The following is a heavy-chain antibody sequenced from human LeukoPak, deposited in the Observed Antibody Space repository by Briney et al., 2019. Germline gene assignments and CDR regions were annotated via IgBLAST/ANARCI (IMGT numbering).Heavy chain of an antibody. J-gene: IGHJ4*02. V-gene: IGHV4-4*07. D-gene: IGHD3-22*01. CDR2: IYDIGDT. CDR3: ASHYDTTGYDYFDY. Sequence: SETLSLTCSVSGVSISNYYCSWIRDPAGKGLERIGRIYDIGDTNYNPSLKSRVSMSVDTSKNQFSLRLSSVTAADTAVYYCASHYDTTGYDYFDYWGQGTLVTVSS. CDR1: GVSISNYY.